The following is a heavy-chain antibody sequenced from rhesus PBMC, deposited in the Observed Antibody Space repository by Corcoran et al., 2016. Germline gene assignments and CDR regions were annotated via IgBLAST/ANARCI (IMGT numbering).Heavy chain of an antibody. J-gene: IGHJ4*01. Sequence: QVQLQESGPGLVKPSATLSLTCAVSGYSISSGYGWSWIRQPPGKGLEWIGYIGGSSGSTNYTPSLKSRVTISKDTAKNQVSLKRSAVTAADTAVYYCAREGTGTAGTFDYWGQGVLVTVSS. V-gene: IGHV4-127*01. CDR2: IGGSSGST. CDR3: AREGTGTAGTFDY. D-gene: IGHD5-24*01. CDR1: GYSISSGYG.